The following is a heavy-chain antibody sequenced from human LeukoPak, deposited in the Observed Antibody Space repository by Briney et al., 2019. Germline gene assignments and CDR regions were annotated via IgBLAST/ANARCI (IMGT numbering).Heavy chain of an antibody. D-gene: IGHD2-2*01. CDR2: ISYDGSNK. V-gene: IGHV3-30*18. CDR3: AKDIVVVPAARGRYYYYGMDV. CDR1: GFTFSSYG. J-gene: IGHJ6*02. Sequence: PGGSLRLSCAAPGFTFSSYGMHWVCQAPGKGLEWVAVISYDGSNKYYADSVKGRFTISRDNSKNTLYLQMNSLRAEDTAVYYCAKDIVVVPAARGRYYYYGMDVWGQGTTVTVSS.